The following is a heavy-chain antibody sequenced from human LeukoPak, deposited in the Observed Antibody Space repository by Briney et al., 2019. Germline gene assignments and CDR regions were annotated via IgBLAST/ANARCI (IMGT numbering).Heavy chain of an antibody. CDR1: GFTFNNYW. V-gene: IGHV3-7*03. CDR2: IKPDGSEK. D-gene: IGHD3-16*01. CDR3: ARGGGLDV. Sequence: GGSLRLSCEASGFTFNNYWMSWVRQAPGKGLEWVANIKPDGSEKYYVDSVKGRFTISRDNAKNSLYLQMSNLRAEDTAVYFCARGGGLDVWGQGATVTVSS. J-gene: IGHJ6*02.